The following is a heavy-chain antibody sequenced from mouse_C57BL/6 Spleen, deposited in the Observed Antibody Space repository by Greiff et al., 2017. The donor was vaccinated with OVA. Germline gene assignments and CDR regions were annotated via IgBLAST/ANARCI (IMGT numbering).Heavy chain of an antibody. CDR2: IDPSDSYT. CDR1: GYTFTSYW. V-gene: IGHV1-69*01. J-gene: IGHJ2*01. D-gene: IGHD1-1*01. CDR3: ARDYGSSYGY. Sequence: VQLQQPGAELVMPGASVKLSCKASGYTFTSYWMHWVKQRPGQGLEWIGEIDPSDSYTNYNQKFKGKSTLTVDKSSSTAYMQLSSLTSEDSAVYYCARDYGSSYGYWGQGITLTVSS.